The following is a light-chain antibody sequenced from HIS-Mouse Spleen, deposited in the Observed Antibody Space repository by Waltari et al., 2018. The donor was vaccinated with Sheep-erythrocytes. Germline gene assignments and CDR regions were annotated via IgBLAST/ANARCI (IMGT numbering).Light chain of an antibody. CDR3: QQFNNYPRT. CDR1: QGISSA. Sequence: AIQLTQSPSSLSASVGNRFTITCRASQGISSALAWYQQKPGKAPKLLIYDASSLESGVPSRFSGSGSGTDFTLTISSLQPEDFATYYCQQFNNYPRTFGQGTKVEIK. J-gene: IGKJ1*01. V-gene: IGKV1D-13*01. CDR2: DAS.